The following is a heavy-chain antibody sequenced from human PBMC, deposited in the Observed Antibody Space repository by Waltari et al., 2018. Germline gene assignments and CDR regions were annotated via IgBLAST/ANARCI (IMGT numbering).Heavy chain of an antibody. V-gene: IGHV1-8*01. D-gene: IGHD5-18*01. Sequence: QVQLVQSGAEVKKPGASVKVSCKASGYTFTSYDINWVRQATGQGLEWMGWINPNSGNTGYAQKFQGRVTMTRNTSISTAYMELSSLRSEDTAVYYCARVKTAMPNSDYWGQGTLVTVSS. CDR2: INPNSGNT. CDR3: ARVKTAMPNSDY. J-gene: IGHJ4*02. CDR1: GYTFTSYD.